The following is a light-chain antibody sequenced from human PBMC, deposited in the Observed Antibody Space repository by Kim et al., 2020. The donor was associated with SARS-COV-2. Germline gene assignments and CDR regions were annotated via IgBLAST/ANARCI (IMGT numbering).Light chain of an antibody. J-gene: IGLJ3*02. Sequence: QYALTQPPSASGSPGQSVPISCTGTSDDICLYVYVSWYQFHPGRAPKLIIYEVNKRHSGVPDRFSGSKSGNTSSLTVSGLQFDDEADYYCPSYAGRNDVVFGGGSQLTVL. V-gene: IGLV2-8*01. CDR1: SDDICLYVY. CDR3: PSYAGRNDVV. CDR2: EVN.